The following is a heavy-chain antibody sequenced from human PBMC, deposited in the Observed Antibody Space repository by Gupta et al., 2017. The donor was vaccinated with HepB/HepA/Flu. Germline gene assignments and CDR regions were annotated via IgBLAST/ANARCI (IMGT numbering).Heavy chain of an antibody. V-gene: IGHV3-23*01. CDR2: IGSDNNA. D-gene: IGHD3-3*02. CDR1: GFTFSGSA. CDR3: AKDVHFWSAMDG. J-gene: IGHJ6*03. Sequence: EVQLLESGGGLVQPGGSLRLSCTASGFTFSGSAMSWVRQAPGRGLEWVSGIGSDNNAHYPDSVKGRFVISRDNSRNTMYLQINSLRAEDTAVYYCAKDVHFWSAMDGWGKGTTVTVSS.